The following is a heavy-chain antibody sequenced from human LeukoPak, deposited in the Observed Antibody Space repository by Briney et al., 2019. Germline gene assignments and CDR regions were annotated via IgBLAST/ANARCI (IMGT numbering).Heavy chain of an antibody. D-gene: IGHD2-2*01. V-gene: IGHV4-30-4*08. CDR2: IYYSGNY. J-gene: IGHJ6*02. Sequence: SETLSLTCTVSGGSISSGDYYWSWLRQPPGMGLVWIVYIYYSGNYYYNPSLNSRITISVDTSKNQFSLKLSSVTAADTAGYYCARGGPDYGMDVGGQGTTVTVSS. CDR3: ARGGPDYGMDV. CDR1: GGSISSGDYY.